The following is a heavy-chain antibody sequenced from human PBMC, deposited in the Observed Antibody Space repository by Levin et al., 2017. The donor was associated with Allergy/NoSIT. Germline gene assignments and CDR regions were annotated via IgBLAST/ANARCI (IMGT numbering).Heavy chain of an antibody. CDR2: IYYSGST. CDR3: ARDKIIMLRGDTYYYGMDV. Sequence: PSETLSLTCTVSGDSISGYYWSWIRQPPGKGLEWIGHIYYSGSTNYNPSLKSRTTLSVDMSRNQFSLKLSSVTAGDTAVYYCARDKIIMLRGDTYYYGMDVWGQGTTVTFSS. CDR1: GDSISGYY. D-gene: IGHD3-10*01. J-gene: IGHJ6*02. V-gene: IGHV4-59*01.